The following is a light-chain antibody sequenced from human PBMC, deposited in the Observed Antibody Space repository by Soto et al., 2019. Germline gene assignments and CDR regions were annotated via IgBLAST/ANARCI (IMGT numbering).Light chain of an antibody. J-gene: IGKJ1*01. V-gene: IGKV3-20*01. CDR2: GAS. CDR3: QQYGSSLTWT. CDR1: QSVSSSY. Sequence: EIVLTQSPGARSLSPGERATLSCRASQSVSSSYLAWYQQKPGQAPRLLIYGASSRATGIPDRFSGSGSGTDFTLTISRLEPEDFAVHYCQQYGSSLTWTFGQGTKVDI.